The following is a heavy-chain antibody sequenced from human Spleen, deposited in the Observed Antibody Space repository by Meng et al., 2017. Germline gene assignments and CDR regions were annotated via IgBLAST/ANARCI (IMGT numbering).Heavy chain of an antibody. CDR1: GCSVSSGSYY. Sequence: QVQLRASWPGPVSPTATLSLTCTVSGCSVSSGSYYWSWIRQPPGKGLEWIGEINHSESTNYNPSLESRATISVDTSQNNLSLKLSSVTAADSAVYYCARGPTTMAHDFDYWGQGTLVTVSS. D-gene: IGHD4-11*01. CDR2: INHSEST. V-gene: IGHV4-61*03. CDR3: ARGPTTMAHDFDY. J-gene: IGHJ4*02.